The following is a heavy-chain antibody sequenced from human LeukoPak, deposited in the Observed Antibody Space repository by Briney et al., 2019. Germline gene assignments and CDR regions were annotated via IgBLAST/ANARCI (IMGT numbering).Heavy chain of an antibody. CDR1: GYTFTSYG. V-gene: IGHV1-18*01. D-gene: IGHD1-26*01. J-gene: IGHJ3*02. CDR2: ISAYNGNT. CDR3: AKYSGSYSARAAFDI. Sequence: ASVKVSCKASGYTFTSYGISWVRQAPGQGLEWMGWISAYNGNTNYAQKLQGRVTMTTDTSTSTAYMELRSLRSDDTAVYYCAKYSGSYSARAAFDIWGQGTMVTVSS.